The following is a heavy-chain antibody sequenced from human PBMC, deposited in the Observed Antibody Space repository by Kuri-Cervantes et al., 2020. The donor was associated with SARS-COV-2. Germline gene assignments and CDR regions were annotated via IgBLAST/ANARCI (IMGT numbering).Heavy chain of an antibody. CDR2: IHYSGST. CDR3: ARLYYDILTGYYRHYFDY. D-gene: IGHD3-9*01. CDR1: GGSISGSSYY. Sequence: GSLRLSCTFSGGSISGSSYYWGWIRQPPGKGLEWIGSIHYSGSTYYNPSLKSRVTISVDTSKNQFPLKLSSVTAADTAVYYCARLYYDILTGYYRHYFDYWGQGTLVTVSS. V-gene: IGHV4-39*01. J-gene: IGHJ4*02.